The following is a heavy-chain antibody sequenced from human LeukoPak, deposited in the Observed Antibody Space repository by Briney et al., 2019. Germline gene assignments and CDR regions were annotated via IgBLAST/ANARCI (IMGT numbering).Heavy chain of an antibody. V-gene: IGHV3-48*03. J-gene: IGHJ4*02. Sequence: GGSLRLSCAASGITLSGYEMNWVRQAPGKGLEWISYISSSAGTTYHADSVKGRFTISRDNAKNSLYLQMNSLKSEDTAVYYCARDTRNLFDLWGQGTLVTVSS. CDR2: ISSSAGTT. CDR3: ARDTRNLFDL. CDR1: GITLSGYE.